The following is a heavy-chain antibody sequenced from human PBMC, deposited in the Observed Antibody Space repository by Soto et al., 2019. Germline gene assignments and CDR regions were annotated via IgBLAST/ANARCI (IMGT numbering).Heavy chain of an antibody. D-gene: IGHD4-17*01. V-gene: IGHV4-39*01. CDR2: IYYSGST. J-gene: IGHJ4*02. CDR3: ARHDGDYYFDY. Sequence: QLQLQESGPGLVKPSETLSLTCTVSGGSISSSSYYWGWIRQPPGKGLEWIGSIYYSGSTSYNPSLKSRATISVDTSKNQFSLKLSSVTAADTAVYYCARHDGDYYFDYWGQGTLVTVSS. CDR1: GGSISSSSYY.